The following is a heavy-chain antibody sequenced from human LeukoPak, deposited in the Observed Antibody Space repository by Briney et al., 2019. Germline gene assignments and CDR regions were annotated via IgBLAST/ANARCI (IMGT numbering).Heavy chain of an antibody. D-gene: IGHD6-25*01. V-gene: IGHV4-38-2*02. J-gene: IGHJ3*01. Sequence: PSETLSLTCTVSGNFVSSGFYWVWLRQPPGKGLQWIGSLYSTGTTYYNPSLAGRVTVSIDSSRNQFSVTLRSVIATDTAVYYCASQWAATNTRRFALWGQGSLVTVSA. CDR2: LYSTGTT. CDR3: ASQWAATNTRRFAL. CDR1: GNFVSSGFY.